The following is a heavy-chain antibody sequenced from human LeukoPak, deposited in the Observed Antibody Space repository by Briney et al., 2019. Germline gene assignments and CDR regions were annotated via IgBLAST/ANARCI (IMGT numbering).Heavy chain of an antibody. CDR1: GGSINNYY. Sequence: SETLSLTCTVSGGSINNYYWAWIRQPPGKGLEWIGYIYYSGSTNYNPSLKSRVTISVDTSKNQFSLKLSSVTAADTAVYYCARDPLGYNWFDPWGQGTLVTVSS. CDR2: IYYSGST. D-gene: IGHD3-16*01. J-gene: IGHJ5*02. CDR3: ARDPLGYNWFDP. V-gene: IGHV4-59*01.